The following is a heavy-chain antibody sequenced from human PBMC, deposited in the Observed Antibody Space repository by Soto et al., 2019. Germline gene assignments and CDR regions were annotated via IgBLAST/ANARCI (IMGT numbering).Heavy chain of an antibody. Sequence: WGSLRLSCAASGFPFSHYWMHWVRQTPGKGLVWVSRINPAGTITNYADSVEGRFTISGDNADSALFLQMNSLSAEDTAIYYCTRDTFGLRENWGHGKLVLVSA. D-gene: IGHD3-16*01. CDR3: TRDTFGLREN. V-gene: IGHV3-74*01. CDR2: INPAGTIT. CDR1: GFPFSHYW. J-gene: IGHJ4*01.